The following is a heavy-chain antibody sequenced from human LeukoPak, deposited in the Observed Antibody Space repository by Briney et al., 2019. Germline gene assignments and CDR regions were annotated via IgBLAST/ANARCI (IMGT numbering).Heavy chain of an antibody. J-gene: IGHJ5*02. CDR2: IYWNDDK. V-gene: IGHV2-5*01. Sequence: SGPTLVNPTQTLTLTCTFSGFSLSTSGVGVGWICQPPGKALEWLALIYWNDDKRYSPSLKSRLTITKDTSKNQVVLTMTNMDPVDTATYYCAHSLYYYDSSGYDWFDPWGQGTLVTVSS. D-gene: IGHD3-22*01. CDR3: AHSLYYYDSSGYDWFDP. CDR1: GFSLSTSGVG.